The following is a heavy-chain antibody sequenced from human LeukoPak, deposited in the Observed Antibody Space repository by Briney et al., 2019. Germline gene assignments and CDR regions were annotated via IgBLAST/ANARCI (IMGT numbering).Heavy chain of an antibody. V-gene: IGHV3-15*01. D-gene: IGHD4-17*01. J-gene: IGHJ6*02. CDR3: ATDLRTVTTFGHYYHGMDD. CDR2: IKSKADGATT. CDR1: GFAFSDAW. Sequence: GGSLRLSCAASGFAFSDAWMNWVRQAPGKGLYWVGRIKSKADGATTDYGTTVKGRFTISRDDSKTTFYLQMKSLKTEDTGVYCCATDLRTVTTFGHYYHGMDDWGQGTTVTVSS.